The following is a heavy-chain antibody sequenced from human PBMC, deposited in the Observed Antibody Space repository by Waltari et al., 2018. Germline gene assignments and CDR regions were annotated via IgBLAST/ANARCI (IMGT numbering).Heavy chain of an antibody. V-gene: IGHV3-74*01. CDR3: ASDRVLYGLDV. Sequence: EEQLVESGGGLVQPGGSLRLSCAASGFTLRTYWMHWVRQAPGKGLVWVSRITSDGSGANYADSVKGRFTTSRDNAKNTLYLQMNSLSAEDTAVYYCASDRVLYGLDVWGQGTTVTVSS. CDR1: GFTLRTYW. D-gene: IGHD3-10*01. J-gene: IGHJ6*02. CDR2: ITSDGSGA.